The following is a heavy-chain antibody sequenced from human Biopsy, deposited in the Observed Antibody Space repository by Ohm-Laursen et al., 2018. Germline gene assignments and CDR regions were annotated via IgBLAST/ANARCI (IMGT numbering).Heavy chain of an antibody. Sequence: GSSVKVSCKASGGSFKNYAVNWVRQAPGQGPEWMGGIIPIFETIDYAPKFQDRVTITADESTRTAYMELSSLKSEDTAVYYCARRYCSSTSCSPPFYSWFDPWGQGTLVTVSS. CDR2: IIPIFETI. V-gene: IGHV1-69*01. J-gene: IGHJ5*02. CDR3: ARRYCSSTSCSPPFYSWFDP. CDR1: GGSFKNYA. D-gene: IGHD2-2*01.